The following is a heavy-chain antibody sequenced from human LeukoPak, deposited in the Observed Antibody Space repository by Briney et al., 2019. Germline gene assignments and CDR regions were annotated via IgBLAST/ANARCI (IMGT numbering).Heavy chain of an antibody. Sequence: GGSLRLSCAASGFTVSSNYMSWVRQAPGKGLEWVSVIYSGGSTYYADSVKGRFTISRDNSKNTLYLQMNSLRAEDTAVYCCARRVAVYWYFDLWGRGTLVTVSS. V-gene: IGHV3-66*01. CDR3: ARRVAVYWYFDL. D-gene: IGHD6-19*01. CDR1: GFTVSSNY. J-gene: IGHJ2*01. CDR2: IYSGGST.